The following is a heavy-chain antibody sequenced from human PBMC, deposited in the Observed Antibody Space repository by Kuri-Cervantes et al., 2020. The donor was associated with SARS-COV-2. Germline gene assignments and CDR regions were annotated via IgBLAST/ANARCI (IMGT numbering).Heavy chain of an antibody. Sequence: ASVKVSCKASGGTFSSYAISWVRQAPGQGLEWMGIINPSGGSTTYAQKFQGRITMTRDTSTSTVYMELSSLGSEDTALYYCVRGPEVFRNYYGSGKGFYWFDPWGQGTLVTVSS. CDR1: GGTFSSYA. J-gene: IGHJ5*02. D-gene: IGHD3-10*01. CDR2: INPSGGST. V-gene: IGHV1-46*01. CDR3: VRGPEVFRNYYGSGKGFYWFDP.